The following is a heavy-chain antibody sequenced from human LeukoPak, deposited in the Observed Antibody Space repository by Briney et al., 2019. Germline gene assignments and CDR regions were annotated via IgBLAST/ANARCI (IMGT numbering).Heavy chain of an antibody. J-gene: IGHJ4*02. CDR2: INPNSGDT. Sequence: ASVKVSCKASGYTFTGYCMHWVRQAPGQGLEWMEWINPNSGDTNFAQKFQGRVTMTRDTSINTAYMELSRLRSDDTAVYSCAREGNVDSAMVTSATPNLKRYYYDYWGQGTLVTVSS. D-gene: IGHD5-18*01. CDR1: GYTFTGYC. CDR3: AREGNVDSAMVTSATPNLKRYYYDY. V-gene: IGHV1-2*02.